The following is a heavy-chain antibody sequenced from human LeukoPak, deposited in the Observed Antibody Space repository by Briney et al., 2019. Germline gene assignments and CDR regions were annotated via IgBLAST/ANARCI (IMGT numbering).Heavy chain of an antibody. V-gene: IGHV3-23*01. CDR3: AKGAPIMITFGGAHDY. CDR1: GFTFSSYA. CDR2: ISGSGGST. Sequence: GGSLRLSCAASGFTFSSYAMSWVRRAPGKGLECVSAISGSGGSTYYADSVKGRFTISRDNSKNTLYLQMNSLRAEDTAVYYCAKGAPIMITFGGAHDYWGQGTLVTVSS. D-gene: IGHD3-16*01. J-gene: IGHJ4*02.